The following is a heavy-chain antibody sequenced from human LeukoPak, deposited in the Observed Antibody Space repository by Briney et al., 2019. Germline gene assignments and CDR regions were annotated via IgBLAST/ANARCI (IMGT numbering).Heavy chain of an antibody. CDR3: ARDRLSHFDY. Sequence: GGSLRLSCAASGFTFSTYWMHWVRQAPGKGLVWVSGINSDGSSTRYADSVKGRFTISRDNAKTTLYLQMNSLRAEDTAVYYCARDRLSHFDYWGQGTPVTVSS. CDR2: INSDGSST. J-gene: IGHJ4*02. D-gene: IGHD2/OR15-2a*01. V-gene: IGHV3-74*01. CDR1: GFTFSTYW.